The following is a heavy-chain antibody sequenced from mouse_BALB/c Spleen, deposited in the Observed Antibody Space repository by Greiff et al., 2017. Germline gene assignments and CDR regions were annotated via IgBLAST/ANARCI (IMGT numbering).Heavy chain of an antibody. D-gene: IGHD2-3*01. CDR1: GFTFSSYG. Sequence: EVKLVESGGGLVQPGGSLKLSCAASGFTFSSYGMSWVRQTPDKRLELVATINSNGGSTYYPDSVKGRFTISRDNAKNTLYLQMSSLKSEDTAMYYCARDGYYLFDYWGQGTTLTVSS. CDR3: ARDGYYLFDY. CDR2: INSNGGST. J-gene: IGHJ2*01. V-gene: IGHV5-6-3*01.